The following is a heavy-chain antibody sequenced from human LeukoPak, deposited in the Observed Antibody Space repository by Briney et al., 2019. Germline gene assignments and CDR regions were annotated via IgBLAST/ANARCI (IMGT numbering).Heavy chain of an antibody. CDR2: IYHSGST. V-gene: IGHV4-30-2*01. D-gene: IGHD3/OR15-3a*01. Sequence: PSQTLSLTCAVSGGSMSSGGYSWSWIRQPPGKGLEWIGYIYHSGSTYYNPSLKSRVTISVDRSKNQFSLKLSPVTAADTAVYYCARGTMIYYFDYWGQGTLVTVSS. CDR1: GGSMSSGGYS. CDR3: ARGTMIYYFDY. J-gene: IGHJ4*02.